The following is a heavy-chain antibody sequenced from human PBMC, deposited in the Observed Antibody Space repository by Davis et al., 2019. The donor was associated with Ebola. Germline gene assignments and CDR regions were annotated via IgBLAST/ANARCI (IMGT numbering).Heavy chain of an antibody. CDR1: GFTFSISG. Sequence: GESLKISCASSGFTFSISGMSWVRQAPGKGLEWVSSISSSGSYIHYAVSVKGRFTISRHNAKNTVYLQMNSLRAEDAAVYFCVRESNGYDFDFWGQGTLVTVSS. V-gene: IGHV3-21*04. CDR2: ISSSGSYI. CDR3: VRESNGYDFDF. J-gene: IGHJ4*02. D-gene: IGHD5-12*01.